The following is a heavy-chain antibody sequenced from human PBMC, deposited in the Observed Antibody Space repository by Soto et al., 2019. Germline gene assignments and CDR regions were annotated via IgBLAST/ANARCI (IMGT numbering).Heavy chain of an antibody. CDR1: GFTFSSYG. D-gene: IGHD4-17*01. J-gene: IGHJ4*02. CDR3: ARGWRDALDYLFDY. CDR2: IWYDGSNK. Sequence: QVQLVESGGGVVQPGRSLRLSCAASGFTFSSYGMHWVRQAPGKGLEWVAVIWYDGSNKYYADSVKGRFTISRDNSKNTLYLQMNSLRAEDTAVYYCARGWRDALDYLFDYWGQGTLVTVSS. V-gene: IGHV3-33*01.